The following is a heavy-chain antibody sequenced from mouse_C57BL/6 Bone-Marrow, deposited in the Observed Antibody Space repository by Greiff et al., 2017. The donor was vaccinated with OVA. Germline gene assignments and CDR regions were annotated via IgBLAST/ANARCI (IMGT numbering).Heavy chain of an antibody. CDR2: INPNNGGT. V-gene: IGHV1-26*01. J-gene: IGHJ1*03. CDR3: ARSPTVVAPATPLWYCDV. Sequence: EVQLQQSGPELVKPGASVKISCKASGYTFTDYYMNWVKQSHGKSLEWIGDINPNNGGTSYNQKFKGKATLTVDKSSSTAYMELRSLTSEDSAVYDCARSPTVVAPATPLWYCDVWGTGTTVTVSS. CDR1: GYTFTDYY. D-gene: IGHD1-1*01.